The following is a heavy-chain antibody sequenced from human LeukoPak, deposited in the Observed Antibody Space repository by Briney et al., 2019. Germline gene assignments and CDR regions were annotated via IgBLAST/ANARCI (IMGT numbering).Heavy chain of an antibody. CDR3: ATHTGGIVGARRSRAWFDP. J-gene: IGHJ5*02. D-gene: IGHD1-26*01. Sequence: GASVKVSCKASGGTFSSYAISWVRQAPGQGLEWMGGIIPIFGTANYAQKFQGRVTITTDESTSKAYMELSSLRSEDTAVYYCATHTGGIVGARRSRAWFDPWGQGTLVTVSS. CDR1: GGTFSSYA. V-gene: IGHV1-69*05. CDR2: IIPIFGTA.